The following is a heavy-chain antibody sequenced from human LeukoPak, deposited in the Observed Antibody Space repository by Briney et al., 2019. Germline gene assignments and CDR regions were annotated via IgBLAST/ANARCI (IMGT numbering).Heavy chain of an antibody. D-gene: IGHD4-11*01. CDR1: GFTFSSYA. CDR2: ISGSGGST. J-gene: IGHJ6*02. V-gene: IGHV3-23*01. Sequence: GGSLRLSCAASGFTFSSYAMSWVRQAPGKGQEWVSAISGSGGSTYYADSVKGRFTFSRDNSKNTLYLQMNSLRAEDTAVYYCAEDLSPDYNRYYYYYGMDVWGQGTTVTVSS. CDR3: AEDLSPDYNRYYYYYGMDV.